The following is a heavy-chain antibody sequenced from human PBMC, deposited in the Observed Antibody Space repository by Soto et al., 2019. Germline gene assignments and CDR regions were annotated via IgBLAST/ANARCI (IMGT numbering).Heavy chain of an antibody. Sequence: GGSLRLSCAAPGFTFSSYGMHWVRQAPGKGLEWVAVISYDGSNKYYADSVKGRFTISRDNSKNTLFVQMNSLRAEDTAVYYCAKPRHGVTKGGFHYWAQGTLVTVSS. CDR1: GFTFSSYG. CDR3: AKPRHGVTKGGFHY. J-gene: IGHJ4*02. D-gene: IGHD4-17*01. CDR2: ISYDGSNK. V-gene: IGHV3-30*18.